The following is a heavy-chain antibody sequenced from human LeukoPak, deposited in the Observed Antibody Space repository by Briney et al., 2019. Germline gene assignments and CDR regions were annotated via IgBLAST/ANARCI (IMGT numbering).Heavy chain of an antibody. CDR1: GGSISSSSYY. CDR3: ARVNRATWIRALGAFDI. V-gene: IGHV4-39*01. D-gene: IGHD5-18*01. CDR2: IYYSGST. J-gene: IGHJ3*02. Sequence: KPSETLSLTCTVSGGSISSSSYYWGWIRQPPGKGLEWVGSIYYSGSTYYNPSLKSRVTISVDTSKNQFSLKLSSVTAADTAVYYCARVNRATWIRALGAFDIWGQGTMVTVSS.